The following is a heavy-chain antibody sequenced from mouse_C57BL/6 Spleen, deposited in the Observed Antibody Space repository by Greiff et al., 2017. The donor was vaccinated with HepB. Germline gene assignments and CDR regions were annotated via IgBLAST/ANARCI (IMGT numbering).Heavy chain of an antibody. CDR1: GYTFTSYW. V-gene: IGHV1-7*01. J-gene: IGHJ2*01. Sequence: VQLQQSGAELAKPGASVKLSCKASGYTFTSYWMHWVKQRPGQGLEWIGYINPSSGYTKYNQKFKDKATLTADKSSSTAYMQLSSLTSEDSAVYFCAKAYGSSSFDYWGQGTTLTVSS. CDR3: AKAYGSSSFDY. CDR2: INPSSGYT. D-gene: IGHD1-1*01.